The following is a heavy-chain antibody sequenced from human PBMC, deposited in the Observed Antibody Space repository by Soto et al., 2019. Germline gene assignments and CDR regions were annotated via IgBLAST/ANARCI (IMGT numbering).Heavy chain of an antibody. CDR3: ARGPTMVRGVIITPYFDY. CDR2: ITSNGGGT. V-gene: IGHV3-64*01. Sequence: EVQLVESGGGLVQPGGSLRLSCAASGFTFNNYAMHWVRQAPGKGLEYVLAITSNGGGTYYANSVKGRFTISRDNSKNTLYLQMGSLRAEDMAVYYCARGPTMVRGVIITPYFDYWGQGTLVTVSS. CDR1: GFTFNNYA. D-gene: IGHD3-10*01. J-gene: IGHJ4*02.